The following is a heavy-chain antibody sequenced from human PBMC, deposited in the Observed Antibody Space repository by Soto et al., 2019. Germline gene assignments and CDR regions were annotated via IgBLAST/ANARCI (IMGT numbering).Heavy chain of an antibody. J-gene: IGHJ3*02. D-gene: IGHD6-13*01. Sequence: EVQLLESGGGLVQPGGSLRLSCAASGYTFSSNAMSWGRQAPGRGLEWVSVISGSGGSTYYADSVKGGFTISRDNSKNTLYLQMNSLRAEDTGVYYCAREYSSSWYWEAFNIGGQGTMVTVSS. CDR1: GYTFSSNA. V-gene: IGHV3-23*01. CDR3: AREYSSSWYWEAFNI. CDR2: ISGSGGST.